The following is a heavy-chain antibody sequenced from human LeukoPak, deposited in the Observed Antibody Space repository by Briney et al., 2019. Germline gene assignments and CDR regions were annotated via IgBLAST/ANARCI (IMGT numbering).Heavy chain of an antibody. Sequence: GGSLRLSCAASGFTFSSYGMHWVRQAPGKGLEWVAVISYDGSNKYYADSVKGRFTISRDNSKNTLYLQMNSLRAEDTAVYYCAKVGYCSGGSCYQGPYFDYWGQGTLVTVSS. CDR1: GFTFSSYG. V-gene: IGHV3-30*18. CDR2: ISYDGSNK. CDR3: AKVGYCSGGSCYQGPYFDY. J-gene: IGHJ4*02. D-gene: IGHD2-15*01.